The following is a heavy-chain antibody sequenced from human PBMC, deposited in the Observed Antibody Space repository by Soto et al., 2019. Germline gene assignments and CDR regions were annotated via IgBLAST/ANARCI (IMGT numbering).Heavy chain of an antibody. Sequence: PPQSLSLTCAISGYSVSSNSAALNWISQSPSRGLEWLGRTYYRSKWYNDYAVSVKRRITINPATTNNQFTLQLNSFTPDDPSVYYCGRGLRGVALDYWGQGTVLTVSS. V-gene: IGHV6-1*01. CDR1: GYSVSSNSAA. J-gene: IGHJ4*02. CDR2: TYYRSKWYN. CDR3: GRGLRGVALDY. D-gene: IGHD3-10*01.